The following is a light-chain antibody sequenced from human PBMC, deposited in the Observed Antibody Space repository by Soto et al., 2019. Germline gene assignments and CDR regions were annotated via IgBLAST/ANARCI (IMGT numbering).Light chain of an antibody. J-gene: IGLJ2*01. CDR2: EVS. V-gene: IGLV2-14*01. Sequence: QSVLTQPASVSGSPGQSITISCAGTSSDVGSYNYVSWYQQHPGKAPKLMIYEVSNRPSGVSSRFSGSKSGNTASLTISGLQAEDEADYYCSSYAGSNKVLFGGGTKLTVL. CDR3: SSYAGSNKVL. CDR1: SSDVGSYNY.